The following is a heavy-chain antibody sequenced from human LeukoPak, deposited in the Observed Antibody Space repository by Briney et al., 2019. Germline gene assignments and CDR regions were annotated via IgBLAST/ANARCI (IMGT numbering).Heavy chain of an antibody. CDR1: GGSISSYY. CDR2: IYYSGST. D-gene: IGHD6-13*01. V-gene: IGHV4-59*01. Sequence: PSETLSLTCTVSGGSISSYYWSWIRQPPGKGLEWIGYIYYSGSTNYNPSLKSRVTISVDTSKNQFSLKLSSVTAADTAVYYCARVGNRLAAAGTVDSWFDPWGQGTLVTVSS. J-gene: IGHJ5*02. CDR3: ARVGNRLAAAGTVDSWFDP.